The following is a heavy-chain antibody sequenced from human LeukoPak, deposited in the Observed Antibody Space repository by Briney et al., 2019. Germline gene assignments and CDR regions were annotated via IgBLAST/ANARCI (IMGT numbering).Heavy chain of an antibody. Sequence: SQTLSLTCAISGDSVSGSPAVWNWIRQSPSRGLEWLGRAYYRSKWYIDYAVSVKGRITITPDTSKNQFSLQLNSVTPEDTAVYYCARGSNVYSSSPGFDYWGQGTLVTVSS. CDR2: AYYRSKWYI. J-gene: IGHJ4*02. D-gene: IGHD6-6*01. CDR3: ARGSNVYSSSPGFDY. CDR1: GDSVSGSPAV. V-gene: IGHV6-1*01.